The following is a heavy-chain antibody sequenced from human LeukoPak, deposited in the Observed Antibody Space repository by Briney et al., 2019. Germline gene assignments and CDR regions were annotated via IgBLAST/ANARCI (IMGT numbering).Heavy chain of an antibody. V-gene: IGHV1-2*02. Sequence: ASVKVSCKASGYTFTGYYMHWVRQAPGQGLEWMGWINPNSGGTNYAQKFQGRVTMTRDTSISTAYMDLSRLRSDDTAVYYCARDTGGRTRHFDYWGQGTLVTVSS. CDR1: GYTFTGYY. CDR2: INPNSGGT. CDR3: ARDTGGRTRHFDY. J-gene: IGHJ4*02. D-gene: IGHD1-26*01.